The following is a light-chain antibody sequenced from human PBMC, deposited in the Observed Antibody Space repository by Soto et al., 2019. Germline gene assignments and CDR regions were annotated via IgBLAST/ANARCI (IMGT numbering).Light chain of an antibody. J-gene: IGLJ1*01. V-gene: IGLV1-44*01. CDR2: SRN. CDR3: AAWDDSLNGYV. Sequence: QPVLTQPPSASGTPGQRVTISCSGSSSNIGSNTVNWYQQLPGTAPRLLMYSRNQRPSGVPDRFSGSKSGTSASLAISGLQSEDEADYYCAAWDDSLNGYVFGTGTKVTVL. CDR1: SSNIGSNT.